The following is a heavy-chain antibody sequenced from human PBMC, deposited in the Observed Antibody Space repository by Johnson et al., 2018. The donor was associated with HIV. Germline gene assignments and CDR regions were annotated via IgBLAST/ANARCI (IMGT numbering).Heavy chain of an antibody. V-gene: IGHV3-9*01. Sequence: VQLVESGGGLVQPGRSLRLSCAASGFTFDDYAMHWVRQAPGKGLEWVSGISWNSGSIGYADSVKGRFTISRDNAKNSLYLQMNSLRAEDTALYYCARALVEYSSSGAFDIWGQGTMVTVSS. CDR3: ARALVEYSSSGAFDI. CDR1: GFTFDDYA. D-gene: IGHD6-6*01. CDR2: ISWNSGSI. J-gene: IGHJ3*02.